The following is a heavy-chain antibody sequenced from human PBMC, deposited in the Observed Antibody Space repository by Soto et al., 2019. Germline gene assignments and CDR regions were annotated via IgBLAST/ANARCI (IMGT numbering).Heavy chain of an antibody. CDR2: IYHSGRT. D-gene: IGHD2-15*01. Sequence: SETLSLTCAVSRGSIISSNFWSWVRQSPGRGPEWIGEIYHSGRTNYNPSLKSRVSMSFDTSKTQFFLSLTSVTAADTALYFCARHVFAPGGRWFGPWGPGLRVTVSS. CDR3: ARHVFAPGGRWFGP. J-gene: IGHJ5*02. CDR1: RGSIISSNF. V-gene: IGHV4-4*02.